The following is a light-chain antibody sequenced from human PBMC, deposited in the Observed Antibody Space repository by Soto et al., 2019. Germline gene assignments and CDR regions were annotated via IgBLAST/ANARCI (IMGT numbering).Light chain of an antibody. CDR1: QSVSSSY. Sequence: EIVLTQSPGTLSLSPGERATLSCRASQSVSSSYLAWYQQKPGQAPRLLIYGASSRATGIPDRFSGSGSGTDFTLTISRLEPEDLAVYYCQQYGNSWTFGQGTKVEIK. J-gene: IGKJ1*01. V-gene: IGKV3-20*01. CDR2: GAS. CDR3: QQYGNSWT.